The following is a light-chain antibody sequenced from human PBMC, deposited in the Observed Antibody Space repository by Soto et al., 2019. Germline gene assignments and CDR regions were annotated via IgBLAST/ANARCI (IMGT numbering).Light chain of an antibody. Sequence: DVVMNQSPDSLAVSLGERATINCKSSQSVLYSSNNKNYLTWYQQKPGQPPKLPIYWASTRESGVPDRFSGSGSGTDFTLTISSLQAEDVAVYYCQQYYATPYTFGQGTKLEIK. V-gene: IGKV4-1*01. CDR2: WAS. CDR3: QQYYATPYT. J-gene: IGKJ2*01. CDR1: QSVLYSSNNKNY.